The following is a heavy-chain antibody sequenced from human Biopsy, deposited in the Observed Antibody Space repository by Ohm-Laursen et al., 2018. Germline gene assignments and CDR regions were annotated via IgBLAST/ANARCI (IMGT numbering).Heavy chain of an antibody. CDR3: ARNETRSRDGYNLGY. J-gene: IGHJ4*02. V-gene: IGHV4-59*02. D-gene: IGHD5-24*01. Sequence: GTLSLTCTVSGGSVSGYYWSWIRQTPGKGLEWIGYVYNSGSTNYNPSLKSRVTISVDMSKNEFSLNLSSVTTADTAVYYCARNETRSRDGYNLGYWGQGTLVTVSS. CDR1: GGSVSGYY. CDR2: VYNSGST.